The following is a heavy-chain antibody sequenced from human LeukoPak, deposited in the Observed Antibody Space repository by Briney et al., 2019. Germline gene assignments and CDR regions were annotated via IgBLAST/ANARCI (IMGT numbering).Heavy chain of an antibody. Sequence: PSETLSLTCTVSGGPISSYYWSWIRQPPGKGLEWIGYIYYSGSTNYNPSLKSRVTISVDTSKNQFSLKLSSVTAADTAVYYCARAVGRWLHPFDYWGQGTLVTVSS. V-gene: IGHV4-59*01. CDR2: IYYSGST. CDR3: ARAVGRWLHPFDY. CDR1: GGPISSYY. D-gene: IGHD5-24*01. J-gene: IGHJ4*02.